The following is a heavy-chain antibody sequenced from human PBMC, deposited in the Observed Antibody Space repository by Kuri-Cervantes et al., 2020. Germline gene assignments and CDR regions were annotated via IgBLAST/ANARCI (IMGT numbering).Heavy chain of an antibody. CDR2: LFYSGGT. D-gene: IGHD3-3*01. J-gene: IGHJ6*03. Sequence: SETLSLTCSVSGASINHYYWGWIRQPPGKGLQWIGYLFYSGGTKYNPSLKGGVSISADMDKTQYSLSLRSVTAADTAVYDCAGWYDFWKYYFMDVWGKGTTVTVSS. CDR3: AGWYDFWKYYFMDV. CDR1: GASINHYY. V-gene: IGHV4-59*01.